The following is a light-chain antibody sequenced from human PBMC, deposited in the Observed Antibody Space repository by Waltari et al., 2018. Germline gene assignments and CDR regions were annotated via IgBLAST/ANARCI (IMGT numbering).Light chain of an antibody. CDR1: SGHSSNI. Sequence: QLVLTQSPSASASLGASVKLTCTLSSGHSSNIIAWLQQRPERGPRYLMKVNSDGSHYQGDDLPDRFSGSSSGAERYLTISSLQSEDEADYYCETGGHGTWVFGGGTKLTVL. V-gene: IGLV4-69*01. J-gene: IGLJ3*02. CDR3: ETGGHGTWV. CDR2: VNSDGSH.